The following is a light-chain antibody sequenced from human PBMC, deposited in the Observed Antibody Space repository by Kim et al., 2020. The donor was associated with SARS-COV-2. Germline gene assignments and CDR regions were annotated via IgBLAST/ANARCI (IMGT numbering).Light chain of an antibody. J-gene: IGLJ1*01. CDR2: EVT. V-gene: IGLV2-8*01. Sequence: QSALTQPPSASGSPGQSVTISCTGTSSDIGAYNYVSWYQQHPGKAPKVMIYEVTKRPSGVPDRFSGSKSGNTASLTVSGLQAEDEADYYCSSYAGNNNAVFGTGTKVTVL. CDR3: SSYAGNNNAV. CDR1: SSDIGAYNY.